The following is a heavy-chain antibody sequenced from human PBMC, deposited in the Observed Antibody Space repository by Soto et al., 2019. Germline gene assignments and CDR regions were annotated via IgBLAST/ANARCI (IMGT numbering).Heavy chain of an antibody. J-gene: IGHJ6*03. CDR1: GYSFTNYG. CDR2: ISAFNGNT. Sequence: QDQLLQSGAEVKKPGASVTVSCKASGYSFTNYGITWVRQAPGQGLEWMGWISAFNGNTHYAQKLQGRVTMTTDASTNTAEMQLRSLRSDDTAVYYCARDRGVAPPVAGNTHSYYHRDVWGKGTTVTVSS. CDR3: ARDRGVAPPVAGNTHSYYHRDV. V-gene: IGHV1-18*01. D-gene: IGHD6-19*01.